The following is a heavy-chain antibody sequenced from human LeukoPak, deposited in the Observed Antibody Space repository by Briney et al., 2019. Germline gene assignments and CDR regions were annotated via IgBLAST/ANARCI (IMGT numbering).Heavy chain of an antibody. CDR3: ARESVTSLPRQSDAFDI. CDR1: GFTFSSYW. CDR2: INGDGSRP. Sequence: PGGSLRLSCAASGFTFSSYWMHWVRQAPGKGLVWISRINGDGSRPSYADSVKGRFTISRDNAKNTLYLQMNSLRAEDTAVYYCARESVTSLPRQSDAFDIWGQGTMVTVSS. J-gene: IGHJ3*02. V-gene: IGHV3-74*01. D-gene: IGHD2-21*02.